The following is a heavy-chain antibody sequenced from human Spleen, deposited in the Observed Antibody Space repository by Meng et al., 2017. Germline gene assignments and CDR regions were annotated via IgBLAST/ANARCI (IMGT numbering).Heavy chain of an antibody. J-gene: IGHJ4*02. CDR3: AKVHSNSPYFDY. CDR2: IYYTGST. CDR1: GGSISSYNW. V-gene: IGHV4-4*02. D-gene: IGHD6-6*01. Sequence: QGQLQESGPGLVKPSGTLSLTCAVSGGSISSYNWWTWVRQPPGKGLEWIGEIYYTGSTNYNPSLKSRVTISVDKSKNQFSLKLSSVTAADTAVYFCAKVHSNSPYFDYWGQGTLVTVSS.